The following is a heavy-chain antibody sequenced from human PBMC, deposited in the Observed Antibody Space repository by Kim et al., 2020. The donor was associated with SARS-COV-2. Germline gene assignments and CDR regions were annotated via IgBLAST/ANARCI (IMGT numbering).Heavy chain of an antibody. CDR3: ARDGYVDPRDRDYYYGMDV. Sequence: GGSLRLSCAASGFTFSDYYMSWIRQAPGKGLEWVSYISSSGSTIYYADSVKGRFTISRDNAKNSLYLQMNSLRAEDTAVYYCARDGYVDPRDRDYYYGMDVWGQGTTVTVSS. D-gene: IGHD5-12*01. CDR1: GFTFSDYY. V-gene: IGHV3-11*04. J-gene: IGHJ6*02. CDR2: ISSSGSTI.